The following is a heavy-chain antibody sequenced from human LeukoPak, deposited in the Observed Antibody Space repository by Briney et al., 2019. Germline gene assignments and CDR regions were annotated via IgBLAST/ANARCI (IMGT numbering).Heavy chain of an antibody. CDR1: GYTFTGYY. J-gene: IGHJ5*02. V-gene: IGHV1-2*02. Sequence: VASVKVSCKASGYTFTGYYMHWVRQAPGQGLEWMGWINPNSGGTNYAQKFQGRVTITRDTSISTAYMELSRLRSDDTAVYYCATVLMYYGSGSAIDNWFDPWGQGTLVTVSS. CDR2: INPNSGGT. CDR3: ATVLMYYGSGSAIDNWFDP. D-gene: IGHD3-10*01.